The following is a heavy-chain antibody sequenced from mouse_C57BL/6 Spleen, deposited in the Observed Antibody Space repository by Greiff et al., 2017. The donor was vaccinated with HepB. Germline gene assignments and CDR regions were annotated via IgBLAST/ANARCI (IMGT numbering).Heavy chain of an antibody. Sequence: QVQLQQPGAELVLPGASVKLSCKASGYTFTSYWLHWVKQRPGQGLEWIGEIDPSDSYTNFHQKFKGKSTLTVDKSSSSAYMQLSSLTSEDSAVYYWARKAVVAVPDYAMDYWGQGTSVTVSS. V-gene: IGHV1-69*01. CDR1: GYTFTSYW. D-gene: IGHD1-1*01. J-gene: IGHJ4*01. CDR3: ARKAVVAVPDYAMDY. CDR2: IDPSDSYT.